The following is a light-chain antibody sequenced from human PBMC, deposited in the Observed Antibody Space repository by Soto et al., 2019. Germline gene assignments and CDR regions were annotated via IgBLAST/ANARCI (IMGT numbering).Light chain of an antibody. CDR3: QQYYTWPIT. V-gene: IGKV3-15*01. CDR1: QTINNN. CDR2: GAS. Sequence: ETVVTQSPATLSVSPGEGATLSCRASQTINNNLAWYQQKPGQAPRLLIYGASRRATGVPARFSGSGSGTEFTLTISSLQSEDFAIYCCQQYYTWPITFGGGTKVDIK. J-gene: IGKJ4*01.